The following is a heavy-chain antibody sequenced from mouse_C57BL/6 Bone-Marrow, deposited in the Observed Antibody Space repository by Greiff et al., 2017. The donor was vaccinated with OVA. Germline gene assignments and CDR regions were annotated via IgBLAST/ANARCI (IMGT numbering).Heavy chain of an antibody. CDR1: GYTFTSSW. D-gene: IGHD1-1*02. Sequence: VQLQQSGAELAKPGASVKLSCKASGYTFTSSWLHWVKQRPGQGLEWIGYINPSSGYTKYNQKFKDKATLTADKSSSTAYMQLSSLTYADSAVYDCARVWCFDYWGQGTTLTVSS. V-gene: IGHV1-7*01. CDR3: ARVWCFDY. J-gene: IGHJ2*01. CDR2: INPSSGYT.